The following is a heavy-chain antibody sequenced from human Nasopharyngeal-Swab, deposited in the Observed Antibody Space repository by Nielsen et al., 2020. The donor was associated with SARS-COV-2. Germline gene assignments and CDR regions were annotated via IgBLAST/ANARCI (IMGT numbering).Heavy chain of an antibody. CDR2: INPSGGST. CDR3: AREMVGASYYYYGMDV. J-gene: IGHJ6*02. V-gene: IGHV1-46*01. Sequence: WVRQAPGQGLEWMGIINPSGGSTSYAQKFQGRVTMTRDTSTSTVYMELSSLRSEDTAVYYCAREMVGASYYYYGMDVWGQGTTVTVSS. D-gene: IGHD1-26*01.